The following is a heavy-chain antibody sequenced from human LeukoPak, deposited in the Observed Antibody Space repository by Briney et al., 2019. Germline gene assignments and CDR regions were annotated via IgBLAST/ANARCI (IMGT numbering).Heavy chain of an antibody. CDR1: GFTFSSYS. CDR3: ARDTGQHIGYDWSH. Sequence: PGGSLRLSCAASGFTFSSYSMNWVRQAPGKELEWVSSISSSSSYIYYADSVKGRFTISRDNAKNSLYLQMNSLRAEDTAVYYCARDTGQHIGYDWSHWGQGTLVTVSS. CDR2: ISSSSSYI. V-gene: IGHV3-21*04. D-gene: IGHD5-12*01. J-gene: IGHJ4*02.